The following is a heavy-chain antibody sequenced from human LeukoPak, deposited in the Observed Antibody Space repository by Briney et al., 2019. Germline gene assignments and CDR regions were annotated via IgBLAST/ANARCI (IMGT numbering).Heavy chain of an antibody. CDR3: ARGPRIAAIDY. J-gene: IGHJ4*02. D-gene: IGHD6-13*01. Sequence: GGSLRLSCAASGFTFSTYRMNWVRQAPGKGLEWVSYISSSGSTIYYADSVKGRFTISRDNAKNSLYLQMNSLRAEDTAVYYCARGPRIAAIDYWGQGTLVTVSS. CDR2: ISSSGSTI. V-gene: IGHV3-48*04. CDR1: GFTFSTYR.